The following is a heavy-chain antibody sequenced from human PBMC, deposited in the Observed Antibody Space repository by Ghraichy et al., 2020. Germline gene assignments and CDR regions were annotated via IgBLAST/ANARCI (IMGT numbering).Heavy chain of an antibody. CDR3: AGGDRVTTVTTFGWFDP. J-gene: IGHJ5*02. CDR2: IYYSGST. V-gene: IGHV4-59*01. Sequence: SETLSLTCTVSGGSISSYYWSWIRQPPGKGLEWIGYIYYSGSTNYNPSLKSRVTISVDTSKNQFSLKLSSVTAADTAVYYCAGGDRVTTVTTFGWFDPWGQGTLVTVSS. D-gene: IGHD4-17*01. CDR1: GGSISSYY.